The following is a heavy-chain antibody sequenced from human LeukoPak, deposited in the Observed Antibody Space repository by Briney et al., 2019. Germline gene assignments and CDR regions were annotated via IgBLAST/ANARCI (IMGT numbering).Heavy chain of an antibody. V-gene: IGHV3-21*01. J-gene: IGHJ4*02. CDR1: GVTLSTYA. CDR3: ASGGWYEVY. CDR2: ISSSSSYI. D-gene: IGHD6-19*01. Sequence: GGSLRLSCAASGVTLSTYAMSWARQAPGKGLEWVSSISSSSSYIYYADSVKGRFTISRDNAKNSLYLQMNSLRAEDTAVYYCASGGWYEVYWGQGTLVTVSS.